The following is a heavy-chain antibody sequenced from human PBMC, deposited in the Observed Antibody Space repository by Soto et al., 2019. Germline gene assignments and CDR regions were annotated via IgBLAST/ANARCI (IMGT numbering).Heavy chain of an antibody. CDR2: IYYSGST. J-gene: IGHJ6*03. Sequence: PSETLSLTCTVSGGSISSYYWSWIRQPPEKGQEWIGNIYYSGSTNYNPSLKSRVNISVETSKNQFSLLLSSVTAADTAVYFCARVTSGSIFGVVITENYYYMDVWGKGTTVTVS. D-gene: IGHD3-3*01. CDR3: ARVTSGSIFGVVITENYYYMDV. V-gene: IGHV4-59*01. CDR1: GGSISSYY.